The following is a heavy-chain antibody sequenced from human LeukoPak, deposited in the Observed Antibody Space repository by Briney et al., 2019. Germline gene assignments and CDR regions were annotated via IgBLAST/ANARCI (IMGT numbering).Heavy chain of an antibody. Sequence: VQPGGSLRLSCAFSGITLSNYRMSCVRPAPGEGLGWVAGICDSGGSTNYAASVKGRFTISRDNPKNTLYLQLNSLRAEDTAVYFGAKRGVVIRVILVGFHKEAYYFDSWGQGALVTVSS. J-gene: IGHJ4*02. CDR2: ICDSGGST. CDR1: GITLSNYR. D-gene: IGHD3-22*01. V-gene: IGHV3-23*01. CDR3: AKRGVVIRVILVGFHKEAYYFDS.